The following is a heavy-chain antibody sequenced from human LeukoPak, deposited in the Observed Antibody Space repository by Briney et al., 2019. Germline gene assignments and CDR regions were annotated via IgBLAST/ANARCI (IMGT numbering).Heavy chain of an antibody. V-gene: IGHV3-23*01. D-gene: IGHD6-13*01. CDR1: GFTFNTYA. CDR2: LSNTGGNS. CDR3: AKFRLPASGTGLDAFHF. J-gene: IGHJ3*01. Sequence: PGGSLRLSRAASGFTFNTYAMNWVRQAPGKGLEWVSALSNTGGNSYYADSVRARFTISRDNSKNTLYLRMDSLRAEDTAVYYCAKFRLPASGTGLDAFHFWGQRTTVIVSS.